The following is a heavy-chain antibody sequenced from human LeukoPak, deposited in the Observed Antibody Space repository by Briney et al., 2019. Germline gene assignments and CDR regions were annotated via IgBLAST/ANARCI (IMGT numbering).Heavy chain of an antibody. Sequence: PGGSLRLSCAASGFTFSNYAMSWVRQAPGKGLEWVSTINDRGIATYYADSVKGRFTISRDNSKNTLYLQMNSLRAEDTAVYYCAKDRSRDGSPLDYWGQGTLVTVSS. V-gene: IGHV3-23*01. J-gene: IGHJ4*02. CDR1: GFTFSNYA. D-gene: IGHD5-24*01. CDR2: INDRGIAT. CDR3: AKDRSRDGSPLDY.